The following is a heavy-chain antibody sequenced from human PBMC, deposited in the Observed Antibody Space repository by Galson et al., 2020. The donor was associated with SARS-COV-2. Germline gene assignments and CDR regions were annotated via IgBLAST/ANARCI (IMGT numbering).Heavy chain of an antibody. CDR3: ARLYEVVAATPEDLWGYFDL. CDR1: GYSFTSYW. D-gene: IGHD2-15*01. CDR2: IYPGDSDT. V-gene: IGHV5-51*01. J-gene: IGHJ2*01. Sequence: GESLKISCKGSGYSFTSYWIGWVRQMPGKGLEWMGIIYPGDSDTRYSPSFQGQVTISADKSISTAYLQWSSLKASDTAMYYCARLYEVVAATPEDLWGYFDLWGRGTLVTVSS.